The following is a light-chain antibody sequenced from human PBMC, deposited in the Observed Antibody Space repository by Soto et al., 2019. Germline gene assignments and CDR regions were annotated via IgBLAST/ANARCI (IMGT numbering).Light chain of an antibody. V-gene: IGLV2-14*01. CDR1: SSDVGGYDY. Sequence: QSALTQPASVSGSPGQSITISCTGTSSDVGGYDYVSWYQQYPGKAPKLMIYEVSNRPSGVSNRFSGSKSGNTASLTISGLQAEDEADYYCSSYTISSTYVFGPGTKVNV. J-gene: IGLJ1*01. CDR3: SSYTISSTYV. CDR2: EVS.